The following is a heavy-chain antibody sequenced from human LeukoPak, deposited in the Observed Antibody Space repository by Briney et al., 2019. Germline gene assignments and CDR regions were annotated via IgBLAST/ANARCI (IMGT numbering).Heavy chain of an antibody. CDR1: GFTFSSYS. J-gene: IGHJ6*02. V-gene: IGHV3-21*01. CDR3: ARDVVLMSMDV. CDR2: ISSSSTYI. Sequence: GGSLRLSCAASGFTFSSYSMNWVRQAPGKGLEWVSSISSSSTYIHYADSVKGRFTISRDNPKNSLYLQMNSLRAEDTAVYYCARDVVLMSMDVWGQGTTVTVSS. D-gene: IGHD2-8*01.